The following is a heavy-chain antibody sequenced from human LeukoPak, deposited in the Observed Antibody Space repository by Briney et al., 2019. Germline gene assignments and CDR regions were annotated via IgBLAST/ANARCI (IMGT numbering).Heavy chain of an antibody. CDR3: ARHSSSWYLFDY. Sequence: PSETLSLTCTVSGGSISSYYWSWIRQPPGKGLEWIGYIYYSGSTSYHPSLKSRVTISVDTSKNQFSLKLSSVTAADTAVYYCARHSSSWYLFDYWGQGTLVTVSP. J-gene: IGHJ4*02. D-gene: IGHD6-13*01. CDR1: GGSISSYY. V-gene: IGHV4-59*08. CDR2: IYYSGST.